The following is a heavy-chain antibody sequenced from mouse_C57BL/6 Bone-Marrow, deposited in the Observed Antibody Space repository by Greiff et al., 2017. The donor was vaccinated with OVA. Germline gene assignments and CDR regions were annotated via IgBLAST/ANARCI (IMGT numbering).Heavy chain of an antibody. J-gene: IGHJ3*01. V-gene: IGHV8-8*01. CDR1: GFSLSTFGMG. CDR3: ARPRYYYGSSSWFAY. CDR2: IWWDDDK. Sequence: ESGPGILQPSQTLSLTCSFSGFSLSTFGMGVGWIRQPSGKGLEWLAHIWWDDDKYYNPALKSRLTISKDTSKNQVFLKIANVDTADTATYYCARPRYYYGSSSWFAYWGQGTLVTVSA. D-gene: IGHD1-1*01.